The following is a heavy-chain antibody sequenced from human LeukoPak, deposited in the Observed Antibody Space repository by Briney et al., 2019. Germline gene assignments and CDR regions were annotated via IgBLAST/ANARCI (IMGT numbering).Heavy chain of an antibody. J-gene: IGHJ2*01. CDR1: GSSISSYY. V-gene: IGHV4-59*01. D-gene: IGHD6-13*01. CDR2: IYYSGST. CDR3: ARTGLAAAGRYWYFGL. Sequence: SETLSLTCTVSGSSISSYYWSWIRQPPGRGLEWIGYIYYSGSTSYNPSLKSRVAISVDTSKNQFSLKMSSVTAADTAVYYCARTGLAAAGRYWYFGLWGRGSLLTVSS.